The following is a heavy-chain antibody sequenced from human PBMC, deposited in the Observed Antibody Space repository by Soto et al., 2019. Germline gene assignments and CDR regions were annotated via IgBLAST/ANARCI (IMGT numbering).Heavy chain of an antibody. Sequence: GGSLRLSCAASGFTFDDYAMHWVRQAPGKGLEWVSGISWNSGSIGYADSVKGRFTISRDNAKNSLYLQMNSLRAEDTALYHCAKDMGAVAGTTGFDYWGQGTLVTVSS. CDR3: AKDMGAVAGTTGFDY. D-gene: IGHD6-19*01. CDR1: GFTFDDYA. V-gene: IGHV3-9*01. CDR2: ISWNSGSI. J-gene: IGHJ4*02.